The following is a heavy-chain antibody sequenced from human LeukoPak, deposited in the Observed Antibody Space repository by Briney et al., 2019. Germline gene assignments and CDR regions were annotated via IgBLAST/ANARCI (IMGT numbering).Heavy chain of an antibody. CDR1: GGSLSGYY. V-gene: IGHV4-34*01. CDR2: IKHSGST. CDR3: AGTYYYDSSGYYHYSL. D-gene: IGHD3-22*01. Sequence: KTSETLSLTCAVYGGSLSGYYWSWNRQPPGKGLEWNGEIKHSGSTNYNTSLKSRVTISVDTSKNPFSLKLSCVTAADTAVYYCAGTYYYDSSGYYHYSLWGQGTLVTVSS. J-gene: IGHJ4*02.